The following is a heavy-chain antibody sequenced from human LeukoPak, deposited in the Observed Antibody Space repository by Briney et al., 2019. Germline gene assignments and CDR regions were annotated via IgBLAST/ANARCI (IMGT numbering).Heavy chain of an antibody. CDR2: IYYSGST. CDR1: GGSISSGGYY. V-gene: IGHV4-61*08. Sequence: SETLSLTCTVSGGSISSGGYYWSWIRQHPGKGLEWIGYIYYSGSTNYNPSLKSRVTISVDTSKNQFSLKLSSVTAADTAVYYCARDTDYGDGLLDYWGQGTLVTVSS. D-gene: IGHD4-17*01. J-gene: IGHJ4*02. CDR3: ARDTDYGDGLLDY.